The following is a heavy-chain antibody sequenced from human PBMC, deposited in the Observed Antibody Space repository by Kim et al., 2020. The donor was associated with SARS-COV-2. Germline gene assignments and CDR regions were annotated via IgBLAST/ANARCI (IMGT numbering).Heavy chain of an antibody. V-gene: IGHV3-33*06. D-gene: IGHD3-16*02. J-gene: IGHJ4*02. Sequence: FTISRDNSKNTLYLQMNSLRAEDTAVYYCAKDNDYVWGSYRYKEPTNVDYWGQGTLVTVSS. CDR3: AKDNDYVWGSYRYKEPTNVDY.